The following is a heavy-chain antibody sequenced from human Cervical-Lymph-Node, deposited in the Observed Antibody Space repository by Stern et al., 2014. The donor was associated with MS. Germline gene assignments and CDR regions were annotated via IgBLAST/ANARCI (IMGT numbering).Heavy chain of an antibody. J-gene: IGHJ4*02. V-gene: IGHV4-4*02. Sequence: QVQLQESGPGLVKPSGTLSLTCAVSGGSISSSNWWSWVRQPPGKGLEWIGEIYHMGSTNYNPYLKRPVTISVAKSKNQFPMKLSSVTAADTAVYYCARDLRGYYDSSGDWGQGTLVTVSS. CDR2: IYHMGST. D-gene: IGHD3-22*01. CDR3: ARDLRGYYDSSGD. CDR1: GGSISSSNW.